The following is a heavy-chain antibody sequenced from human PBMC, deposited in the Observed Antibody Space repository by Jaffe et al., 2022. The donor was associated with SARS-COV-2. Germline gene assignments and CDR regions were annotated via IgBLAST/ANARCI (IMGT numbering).Heavy chain of an antibody. V-gene: IGHV5-51*01. D-gene: IGHD1-26*01. CDR2: IYPTDSNT. J-gene: IGHJ5*02. Sequence: EVQLVQSGAEVKEPGESLKISCRGSGYSFFSHWIGWVRQMPGKGLEWMGIIYPTDSNTIYSPSFRGQVTISVDKSINTAYLQWSSLKASDTAIYYCARRIKWDLLQDSFDPWGQGTLVTVSS. CDR3: ARRIKWDLLQDSFDP. CDR1: GYSFFSHW.